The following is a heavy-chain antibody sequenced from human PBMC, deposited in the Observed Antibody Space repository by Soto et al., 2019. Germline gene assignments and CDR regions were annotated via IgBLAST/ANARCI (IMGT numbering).Heavy chain of an antibody. V-gene: IGHV4-39*01. CDR3: ARPNIAAAGTLVYWFDP. D-gene: IGHD6-13*01. CDR1: GGSISSSSYY. Sequence: LSLTCTVSGGSISSSSYYWGWIRQPPGKGLEWIGSIYYSGSTYYNPSLKSRVTISVDTSKNQFSLKLSSVTAADTAVYYCARPNIAAAGTLVYWFDPWGQGTLVTVSS. J-gene: IGHJ5*02. CDR2: IYYSGST.